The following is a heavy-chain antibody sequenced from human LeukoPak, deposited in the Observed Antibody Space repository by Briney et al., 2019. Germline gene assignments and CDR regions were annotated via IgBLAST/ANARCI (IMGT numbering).Heavy chain of an antibody. J-gene: IGHJ6*02. CDR2: IYYSGST. CDR3: VREFGLIRPSDPTYGMDV. D-gene: IGHD2-21*02. Sequence: SETLSLTCTVSGGSISSSSYYWGWIRQPPGKGLEWIGSIYYSGSTYYNPSLKSRVTISGDTSKNQFSLKLSSVTAADTAMYYCVREFGLIRPSDPTYGMDVWGQGTTVTVSS. CDR1: GGSISSSSYY. V-gene: IGHV4-39*07.